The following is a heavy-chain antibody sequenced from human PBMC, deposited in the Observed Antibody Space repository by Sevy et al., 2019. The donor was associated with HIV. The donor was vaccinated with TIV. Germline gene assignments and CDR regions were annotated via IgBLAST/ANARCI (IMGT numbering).Heavy chain of an antibody. V-gene: IGHV3-33*01. CDR1: GFIFRNYG. CDR3: AREVVEASFYGMDV. CDR2: IWYDGTNK. Sequence: GGSLRLSCAASGFIFRNYGLHWVRQAPGKGLEWVSVIWYDGTNKYYVDSVKGRFTISRDNSKNTLFLQMNSLRAEDTAVYYCAREVVEASFYGMDVWGQGTLVTVSS. D-gene: IGHD2-2*01. J-gene: IGHJ6*02.